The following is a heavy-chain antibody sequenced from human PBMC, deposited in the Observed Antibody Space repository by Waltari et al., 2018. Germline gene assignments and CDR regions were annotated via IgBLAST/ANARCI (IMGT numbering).Heavy chain of an antibody. CDR2: ISSSSSYI. V-gene: IGHV3-21*01. CDR3: ARDRPSYSGSYS. Sequence: EVQLVESGGGLVKPGGSLRLSCAASGFTFSSYSMNWVRQAPGKGLEWVSSISSSSSYIYDADSVKGRFTISRDNAKNSLYLQMNSLRAEDTAVYYCARDRPSYSGSYSWGQGTLVTVSS. D-gene: IGHD1-26*01. J-gene: IGHJ4*02. CDR1: GFTFSSYS.